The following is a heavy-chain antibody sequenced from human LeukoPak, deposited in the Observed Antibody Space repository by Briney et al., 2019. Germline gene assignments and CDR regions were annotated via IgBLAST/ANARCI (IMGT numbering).Heavy chain of an antibody. J-gene: IGHJ4*02. D-gene: IGHD3-22*01. CDR3: ARDDNWDYYDYYFDY. CDR1: GFTFSSYS. CDR2: ISSSSSTI. V-gene: IGHV3-48*02. Sequence: GSLRLSCAASGFTFSSYSMNWVRQAPGKGLEWVSYISSSSSTIYYADSVKGRFTISRDNAKNSLYLQMNSLRDEDTAVYYCARDDNWDYYDYYFDYWGQGTLVTVSS.